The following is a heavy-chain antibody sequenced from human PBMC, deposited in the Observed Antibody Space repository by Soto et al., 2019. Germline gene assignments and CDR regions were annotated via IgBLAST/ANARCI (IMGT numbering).Heavy chain of an antibody. D-gene: IGHD3-3*02. CDR3: ARHSLALRKNNWFDP. CDR1: GDSIISSDFY. CDR2: IFYLGSS. V-gene: IGHV4-39*01. Sequence: SETLSLTCTVSGDSIISSDFYWGWVRQPPGKGLEWIGSIFYLGSSYYNPSLKSRVTMSVDTSKNQFSLRLRSVTAADTALYFCARHSLALRKNNWFDPWGQGITVTVSS. J-gene: IGHJ5*02.